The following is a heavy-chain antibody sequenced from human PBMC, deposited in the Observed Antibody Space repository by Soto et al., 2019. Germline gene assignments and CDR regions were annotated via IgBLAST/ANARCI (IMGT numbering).Heavy chain of an antibody. V-gene: IGHV3-7*05. CDR3: ARDRSEYYDSSGYYDY. J-gene: IGHJ4*02. Sequence: GGSLRLSCAASGFTFSSYWMSWVRQAPGKGLEWVANIKQDGSEKYYVDSVKGRFTISRDNAKNSLYLQMNSLRAEDTAVYYCARDRSEYYDSSGYYDYWGQGTLVTVSS. CDR2: IKQDGSEK. CDR1: GFTFSSYW. D-gene: IGHD3-22*01.